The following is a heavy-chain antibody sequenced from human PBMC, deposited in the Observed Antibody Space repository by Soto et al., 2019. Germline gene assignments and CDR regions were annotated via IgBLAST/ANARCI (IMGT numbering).Heavy chain of an antibody. CDR2: IWYDGSNK. CDR1: GFTFSSYG. Sequence: SLRLSCAASGFTFSSYGMHWVRQAPGKGLEWVAFIWYDGSNKYYADSVKGRFTISRNNSKNTLYLQMNSLRAEDTAVYYFARDGYDRSGENDFDIGAQGKRVPV. CDR3: ARDGYDRSGENDFDI. J-gene: IGHJ3*02. D-gene: IGHD3-22*01. V-gene: IGHV3-33*01.